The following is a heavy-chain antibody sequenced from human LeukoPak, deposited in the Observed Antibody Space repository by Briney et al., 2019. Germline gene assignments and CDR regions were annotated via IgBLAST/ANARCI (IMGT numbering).Heavy chain of an antibody. CDR3: SRASRITMVRGADY. V-gene: IGHV3-11*01. CDR1: GFTFSDYY. Sequence: GGSLRLSCAASGFTFSDYYMSWIRQAPGKGLEWVSYISSSGSTIYYADSVKGRFTISRDDAKNSLYLQMNSLRAEDTAVYYCSRASRITMVRGADYWGQGTLVTVSS. D-gene: IGHD3-10*01. CDR2: ISSSGSTI. J-gene: IGHJ4*02.